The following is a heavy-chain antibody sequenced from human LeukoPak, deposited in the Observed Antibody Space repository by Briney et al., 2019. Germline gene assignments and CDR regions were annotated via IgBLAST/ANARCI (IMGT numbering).Heavy chain of an antibody. V-gene: IGHV3-30-3*01. J-gene: IGHJ4*02. CDR3: VSSGGLQKFDY. Sequence: GGSLRLSCAASEITFSNYAVHWFRQAPGKGLQWVAVISYDGSTIHYADSVKGRFTISRDTSKKTVYLQMNSLRVEDTAVYYCVSSGGLQKFDYWGQGTLVIVSS. CDR2: ISYDGSTI. CDR1: EITFSNYA. D-gene: IGHD4-11*01.